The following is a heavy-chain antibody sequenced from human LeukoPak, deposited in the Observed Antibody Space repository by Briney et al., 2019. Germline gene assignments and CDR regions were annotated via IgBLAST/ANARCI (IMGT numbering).Heavy chain of an antibody. V-gene: IGHV1-2*02. CDR3: ATGGWGELLRGAFDI. CDR1: GYTFTGYY. Sequence: GASVKVSCKASGYTFTGYYMHWVRQAPGQGLEWMGWINPNSGGTNYAQKFQGRVTMTEDTSTDTAYMELSSLRSEDTAVYYCATGGWGELLRGAFDIWGQGTMVTVSS. J-gene: IGHJ3*02. D-gene: IGHD1-26*01. CDR2: INPNSGGT.